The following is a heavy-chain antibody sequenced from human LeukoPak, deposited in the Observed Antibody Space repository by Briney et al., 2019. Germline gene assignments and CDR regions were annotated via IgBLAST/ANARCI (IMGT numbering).Heavy chain of an antibody. Sequence: GGSLRLSCAASGFTFTIYYMTWVRQAPGKGLEWVSAISGSGGATYYADSVKGRFTISRDNSKNTLYLQMNSLRAEDTAVYYYARRYYDSSGYYSLDYWGQGTLVTVSS. V-gene: IGHV3-23*01. CDR3: ARRYYDSSGYYSLDY. CDR2: ISGSGGAT. D-gene: IGHD3-22*01. CDR1: GFTFTIYY. J-gene: IGHJ4*02.